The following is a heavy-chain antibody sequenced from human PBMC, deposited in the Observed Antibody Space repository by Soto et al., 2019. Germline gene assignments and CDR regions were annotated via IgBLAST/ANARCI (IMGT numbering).Heavy chain of an antibody. CDR1: GYTFTSYG. CDR2: ISAYNGNT. Sequence: QVQLVQSGAEVKKPGASVKVSCKASGYTFTSYGISWVRQAPGQGLEWMGWISAYNGNTNYAQKLHGRVTMTTDTSTSTADMELRSLSSDDTAVYYCARERGVSGSYYKADYWGQGTLVTVSS. D-gene: IGHD1-26*01. J-gene: IGHJ4*02. CDR3: ARERGVSGSYYKADY. V-gene: IGHV1-18*04.